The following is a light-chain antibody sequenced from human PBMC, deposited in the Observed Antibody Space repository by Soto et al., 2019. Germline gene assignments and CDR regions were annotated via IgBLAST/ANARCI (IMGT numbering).Light chain of an antibody. CDR1: QSVLYSPDNRNF. V-gene: IGKV4-1*01. J-gene: IGKJ2*01. Sequence: DIVMTQSPDSLAVSLGERATINCKSSQSVLYSPDNRNFLAWYQQKSGQAPKLIIYRASSRESGVPDRISGSGSGTEFTLTISSLQAEDVAVYYCQQYYSLPYTFGQGTKLEIK. CDR2: RAS. CDR3: QQYYSLPYT.